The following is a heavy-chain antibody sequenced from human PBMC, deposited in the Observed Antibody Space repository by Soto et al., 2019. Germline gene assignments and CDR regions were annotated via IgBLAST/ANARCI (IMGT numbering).Heavy chain of an antibody. J-gene: IGHJ4*02. CDR3: ASGSYSGYDPLFYLYF. CDR2: INPSGGST. D-gene: IGHD5-12*01. Sequence: ASVKVSCKASGYTFTSYYMHWVRQAPGQGLEWMGIINPSGGSTSYAQKFQGRVTMTRDTSTSTVYMELSSLRSEDTAVYYCASGSYSGYDPLFYLYFRGQGSLVTGSS. V-gene: IGHV1-46*03. CDR1: GYTFTSYY.